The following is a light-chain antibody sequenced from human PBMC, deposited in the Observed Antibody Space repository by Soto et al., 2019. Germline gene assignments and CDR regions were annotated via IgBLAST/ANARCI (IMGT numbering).Light chain of an antibody. CDR1: QSVSSY. Sequence: EIVLTQSPATLSLSPGERATLSCRASQSVSSYLAWYQQKPGQAPRLLIYDASNRATGIPARFSGSGSGTDFTLTISILEPEDCAVYYCQQRSNWSWTFGQGSKVEIK. V-gene: IGKV3-11*01. J-gene: IGKJ1*01. CDR2: DAS. CDR3: QQRSNWSWT.